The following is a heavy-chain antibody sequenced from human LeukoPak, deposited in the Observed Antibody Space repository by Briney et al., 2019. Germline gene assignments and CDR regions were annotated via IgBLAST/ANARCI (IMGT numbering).Heavy chain of an antibody. CDR1: GGSFSGYY. Sequence: SETLSLTCAAYGGSFSGYYWSWIRQPPGKGLEWIGEINHSGSTNYNPSLKSRVTISVDTSKNQFSLKLSSVTAADTAVYYCARGPSSRYYDILTGYYSVYYFDYWGQGTLVTVSS. J-gene: IGHJ4*02. CDR3: ARGPSSRYYDILTGYYSVYYFDY. V-gene: IGHV4-34*01. CDR2: INHSGST. D-gene: IGHD3-9*01.